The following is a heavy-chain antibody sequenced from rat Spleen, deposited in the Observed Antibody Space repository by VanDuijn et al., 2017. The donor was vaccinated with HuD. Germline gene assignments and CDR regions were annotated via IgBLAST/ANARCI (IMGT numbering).Heavy chain of an antibody. CDR1: GFTFSDYY. CDR3: ARAGYLRDWYFDF. D-gene: IGHD2-2*01. CDR2: ISYDGSST. V-gene: IGHV5-29*01. J-gene: IGHJ1*01. Sequence: EVQLVESGGGLVQPGRSLKLSCAASGFTFSDYYMAWFRQAPTTGLEWVATISYDGSSTYYRDSVKGRFTISRDNAKSTLYLQMDSLRSEDTATYYCARAGYLRDWYFDFWGPGTMVTVSS.